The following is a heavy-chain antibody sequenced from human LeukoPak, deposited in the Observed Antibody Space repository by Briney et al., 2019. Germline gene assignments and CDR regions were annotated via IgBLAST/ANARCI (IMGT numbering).Heavy chain of an antibody. D-gene: IGHD1-26*01. V-gene: IGHV1-24*01. Sequence: ASVKVSCKVSGYTLTELSMHWVRQAPGKGLEWMGGFDPEDGETIYAQKFQGRVTMTEDTSTDTAYMELSSLRSEDTAVYYCATAVGEWELLDYWGQGTLVTVSS. CDR2: FDPEDGET. CDR3: ATAVGEWELLDY. CDR1: GYTLTELS. J-gene: IGHJ4*02.